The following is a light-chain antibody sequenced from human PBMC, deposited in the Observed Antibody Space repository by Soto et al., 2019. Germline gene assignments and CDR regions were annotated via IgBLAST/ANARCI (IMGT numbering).Light chain of an antibody. V-gene: IGKV3-15*01. CDR2: GVS. J-gene: IGKJ3*01. CDR1: QSVSVN. CDR3: QQYNDWPFT. Sequence: TQSPGTLSVSPGERATLSCRASQSVSVNLAWYQQKPGQAPRLLIYGVSTRATGIPARFSGSESGTEFTLTISSLQSEDFAVYYCQQYNDWPFTFGPGTKVDIK.